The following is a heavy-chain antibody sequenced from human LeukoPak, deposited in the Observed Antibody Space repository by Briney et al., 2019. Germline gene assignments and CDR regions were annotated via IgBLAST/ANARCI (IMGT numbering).Heavy chain of an antibody. CDR1: GGSISSSNW. CDR2: IYHSGST. Sequence: ASGTLSLTCAVSGGSISSSNWWSWVRQPPGKGLEWIGEIYHSGSTNYNPSLKSRVTISVDKSKNQFSLKLNSVTAADTAVFYCASSTWYSSGPSFWGQGTMVTVSS. CDR3: ASSTWYSSGPSF. V-gene: IGHV4-4*02. D-gene: IGHD6-19*01. J-gene: IGHJ3*01.